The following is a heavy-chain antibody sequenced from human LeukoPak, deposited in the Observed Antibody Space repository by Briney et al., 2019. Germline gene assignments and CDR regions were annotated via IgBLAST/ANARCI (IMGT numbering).Heavy chain of an antibody. CDR2: INPSGGST. CDR3: ARGPSGNYYDSSGYLDY. Sequence: ASVKVSCKASGYTFTSYYMHWVRQAPGQGLEWMGIINPSGGSTSYAQKFQGRVTMTRDTSTSTVYMELSSLRSEDTAVYYCARGPSGNYYDSSGYLDYRGQGTLVTVSS. V-gene: IGHV1-46*03. CDR1: GYTFTSYY. D-gene: IGHD3-22*01. J-gene: IGHJ4*02.